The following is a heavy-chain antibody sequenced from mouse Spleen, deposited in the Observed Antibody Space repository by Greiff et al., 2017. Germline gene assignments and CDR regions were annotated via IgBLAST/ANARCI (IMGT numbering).Heavy chain of an antibody. CDR3: AIWGAMDY. CDR2: INPSTGYT. J-gene: IGHJ4*01. D-gene: IGHD1-1*02. V-gene: IGHV1-7*01. CDR1: GYTFTSYW. Sequence: QVQLKESGAELAKPGASVKMSCKAYGYTFTSYWMHWVKQRPGQGLEWIGYINPSTGYTEYNQKFKDKATLTADKSSSTAYMQLSSLTSEDSAVYYCAIWGAMDYWGQGTSVTVSS.